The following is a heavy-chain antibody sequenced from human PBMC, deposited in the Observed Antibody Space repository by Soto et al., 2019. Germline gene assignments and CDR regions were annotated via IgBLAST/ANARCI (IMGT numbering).Heavy chain of an antibody. CDR2: IIPILGIA. CDR1: GGTFSSYT. CDR3: ARTGTVTTSSYY. D-gene: IGHD4-17*01. Sequence: QVQLVQSGAEVKKPGSSVKVSCKASGGTFSSYTISWVRQAPGQGLEWMGRIIPILGIANYAQKFQGRVTITADKSTSTPYMELSSLRSEDTAVYYCARTGTVTTSSYYWGQGTLVTVSS. V-gene: IGHV1-69*02. J-gene: IGHJ4*02.